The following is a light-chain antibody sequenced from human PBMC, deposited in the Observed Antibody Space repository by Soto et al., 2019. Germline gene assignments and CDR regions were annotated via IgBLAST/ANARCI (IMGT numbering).Light chain of an antibody. Sequence: QSALTQPASVSGSPGQPITTSCTGTSSDVGGYNYVSWYQQHPGKAPKLMIYDVSNRPSGVSNRFSGSKSGNTASLTISGLQADDEADYYCSSYTSFSTRVFVTGTKVTVL. CDR1: SSDVGGYNY. J-gene: IGLJ1*01. CDR3: SSYTSFSTRV. V-gene: IGLV2-14*01. CDR2: DVS.